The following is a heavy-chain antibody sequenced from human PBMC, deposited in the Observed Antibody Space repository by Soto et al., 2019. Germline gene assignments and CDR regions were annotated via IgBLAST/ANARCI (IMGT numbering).Heavy chain of an antibody. CDR3: ARHGGYCSGGSCYGYYYGMDV. J-gene: IGHJ6*02. CDR1: GYSVTSYW. V-gene: IGHV5-51*01. CDR2: IYPGYSDT. Sequence: LGATLKISCKGSGYSVTSYWIGWVRQMQEKGMEWMKIIYPGYSDTIYSPFFQGQGTISADKSISTAYLQWSSLKASDTAMYYCARHGGYCSGGSCYGYYYGMDVWGQGTTVTVSS. D-gene: IGHD2-15*01.